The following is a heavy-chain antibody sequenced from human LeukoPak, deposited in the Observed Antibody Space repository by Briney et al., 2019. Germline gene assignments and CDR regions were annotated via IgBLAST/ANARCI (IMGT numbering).Heavy chain of an antibody. J-gene: IGHJ4*02. Sequence: SETLSLTCSVSGVSISSDYWSWIRQPPGKGLEWIGYIYYSGSTNYNPSLKSRVTISVDTSKNQFSLKLSSVTAADTAVYYCARSLYLPIDYWGQGTLVTVSS. CDR1: GVSISSDY. CDR3: ARSLYLPIDY. D-gene: IGHD2/OR15-2a*01. CDR2: IYYSGST. V-gene: IGHV4-59*01.